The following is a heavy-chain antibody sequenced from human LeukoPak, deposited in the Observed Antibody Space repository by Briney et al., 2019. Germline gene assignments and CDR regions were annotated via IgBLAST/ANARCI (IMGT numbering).Heavy chain of an antibody. CDR1: GGSFSGYY. D-gene: IGHD3-3*01. CDR3: ASNTISGVVIRSDY. CDR2: INHSGST. Sequence: PSETLSLTCAVYGGSFSGYYWSWIRQPPGKGLEWIGEINHSGSTNYNPSLKSRVTISVDTSKNQFSLKLSSVTAADTAVYYCASNTISGVVIRSDYWGQGTLVTVSS. J-gene: IGHJ4*02. V-gene: IGHV4-34*01.